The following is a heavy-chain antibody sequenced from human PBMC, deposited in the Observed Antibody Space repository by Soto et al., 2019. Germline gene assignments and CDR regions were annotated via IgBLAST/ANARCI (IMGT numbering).Heavy chain of an antibody. CDR1: GFTFSNAW. J-gene: IGHJ1*01. V-gene: IGHV3-15*01. D-gene: IGHD2-15*01. CDR3: TTEFDIVVVVAATAEYFQH. Sequence: EVQLVESGGVLVKPGGSLRLSCAAAGFTFSNAWMSWVRQAPGKGLEWVGRIKSKTDGGTTDYAAPVKGRFTISRDDSKNTLYLQMNSLKTENTAVDYCTTEFDIVVVVAATAEYFQHWGQGTLVTVSS. CDR2: IKSKTDGGTT.